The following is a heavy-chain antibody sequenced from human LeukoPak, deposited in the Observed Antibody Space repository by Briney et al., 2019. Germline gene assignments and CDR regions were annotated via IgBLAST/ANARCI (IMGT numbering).Heavy chain of an antibody. CDR1: GYTFTSYG. D-gene: IGHD6-13*01. CDR2: ISAYNGNT. CDR3: ARIISISSSWYGGLGY. Sequence: GASVKVSCKASGYTFTSYGISWVRQAPGQGLEWMGWISAYNGNTNYAQKLQGRVTMTTDTSTSTAYMELRSLRSDDTAVYYCARIISISSSWYGGLGYRGQGTLVTVSS. V-gene: IGHV1-18*01. J-gene: IGHJ4*02.